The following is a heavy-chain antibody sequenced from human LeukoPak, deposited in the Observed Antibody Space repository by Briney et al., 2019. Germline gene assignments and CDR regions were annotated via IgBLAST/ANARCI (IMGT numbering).Heavy chain of an antibody. D-gene: IGHD6-13*01. J-gene: IGHJ6*02. CDR1: GFTFSSYA. V-gene: IGHV3-30-3*01. Sequence: GRSLRLSCAASGFTFSSYAMHWVRQAPGKGLEWVAVISYDGSNKYYADSVKDRFTISRDNSKNTLYLQMNSLRAEDTAVYYCARDRIAAHGRPKTRYYYCGMDVWGQGTTVTVSS. CDR2: ISYDGSNK. CDR3: ARDRIAAHGRPKTRYYYCGMDV.